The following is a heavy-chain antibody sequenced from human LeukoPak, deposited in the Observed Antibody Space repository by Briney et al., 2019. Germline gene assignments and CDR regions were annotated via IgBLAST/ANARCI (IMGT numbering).Heavy chain of an antibody. Sequence: ASVKVSCKASGYTFTIYGISWVRQAPGQGLEWMGWISAYNSNTNYAQKLQGRVTMTTDTSTSTAYMELRSLRSDDTAVYYCARDSRLRGYSYGWPFDYWGQGTLVTVSS. CDR3: ARDSRLRGYSYGWPFDY. CDR2: ISAYNSNT. D-gene: IGHD5-18*01. V-gene: IGHV1-18*01. J-gene: IGHJ4*02. CDR1: GYTFTIYG.